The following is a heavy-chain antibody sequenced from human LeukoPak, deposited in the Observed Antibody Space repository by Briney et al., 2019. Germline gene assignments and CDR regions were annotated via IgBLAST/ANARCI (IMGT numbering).Heavy chain of an antibody. D-gene: IGHD6-13*01. Sequence: PSETLPLTCTVSGGSISSYYWSWIRQPPGKGLEWIGYIYYSGSTNYNPSLKSRVTISVDTSKNQFSLKLSSVTAADTAVYYCARHPVYSSSWYTPPYYYGMDVWGQGTTVTVSS. CDR3: ARHPVYSSSWYTPPYYYGMDV. CDR1: GGSISSYY. CDR2: IYYSGST. V-gene: IGHV4-59*08. J-gene: IGHJ6*02.